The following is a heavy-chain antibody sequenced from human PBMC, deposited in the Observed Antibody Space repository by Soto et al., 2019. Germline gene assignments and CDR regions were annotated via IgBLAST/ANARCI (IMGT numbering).Heavy chain of an antibody. CDR3: AKEMIASTVADFFDY. V-gene: IGHV3-23*01. CDR2: ITASGVTT. Sequence: EVQLLESGGGLVQPGGSLRLSCAASGFTFSNYAMTWVRQAPGKGLERVATITASGVTTYYADSVKGRFTISRDNSKNTLYLQMPNLRADDTALYYCAKEMIASTVADFFDYWGQGTLVTVSS. CDR1: GFTFSNYA. D-gene: IGHD6-19*01. J-gene: IGHJ4*02.